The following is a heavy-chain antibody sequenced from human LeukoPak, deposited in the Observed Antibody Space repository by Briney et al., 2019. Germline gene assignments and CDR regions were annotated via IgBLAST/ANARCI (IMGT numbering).Heavy chain of an antibody. CDR1: GFTFSSYS. Sequence: GGSLRLSCAASGFTFSSYSMNWVRQAPRKGLEWVSYISSGSSTIYYADSVKDRFTISRDNAKNSLYLQMNSLRAEDTAVYYCARDDYVWGSTYYYYYMDVWGKGTTVTVSS. CDR2: ISSGSSTI. D-gene: IGHD3-16*01. CDR3: ARDDYVWGSTYYYYYMDV. V-gene: IGHV3-48*01. J-gene: IGHJ6*03.